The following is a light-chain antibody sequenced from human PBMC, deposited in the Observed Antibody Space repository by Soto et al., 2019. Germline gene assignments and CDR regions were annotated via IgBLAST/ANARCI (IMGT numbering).Light chain of an antibody. CDR1: QSISDY. CDR3: QQRDDWAFT. V-gene: IGKV3-11*01. Sequence: EIVLTQSPATLSLSPGERTTLSCRASQSISDYLGWYQQKPGQAPRLLIYDASNRAAGIPARFSGSGSGTDFTLTISSLEPEDFAVYYCQQRDDWAFTFCPGTKVDIK. J-gene: IGKJ3*01. CDR2: DAS.